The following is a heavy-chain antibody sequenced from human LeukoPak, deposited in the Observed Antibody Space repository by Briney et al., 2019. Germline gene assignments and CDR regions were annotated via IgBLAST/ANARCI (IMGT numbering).Heavy chain of an antibody. CDR1: GYSIISGYY. CDR3: ARPVYCPTCYYMDV. J-gene: IGHJ6*03. Sequence: PSETLSLTCAVSGYSIISGYYWGWIRQPPGKGLEWIGSIYHSGSTYYNPSLKSRVTISVDTSKNQFSLKLSSVTAADTAEHYFARPVYCPTCYYMDVWGKGTSVTVSS. V-gene: IGHV4-38-2*01. CDR2: IYHSGST. D-gene: IGHD2-8*01.